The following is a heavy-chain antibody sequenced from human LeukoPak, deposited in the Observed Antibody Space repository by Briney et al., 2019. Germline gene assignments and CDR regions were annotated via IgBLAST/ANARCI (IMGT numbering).Heavy chain of an antibody. CDR2: IYPGGTT. D-gene: IGHD6-25*01. CDR3: ARESSGYYFDC. CDR1: GFAVSSVY. Sequence: GGSLRLSCAASGFAVSSVYMTWVRLAPGKGPECVSVIYPGGTTIYADSVKGRFTISRDDSKNTLYLQMHSLRAEDTAIYYCARESSGYYFDCWGQGTLVTASS. V-gene: IGHV3-53*01. J-gene: IGHJ4*02.